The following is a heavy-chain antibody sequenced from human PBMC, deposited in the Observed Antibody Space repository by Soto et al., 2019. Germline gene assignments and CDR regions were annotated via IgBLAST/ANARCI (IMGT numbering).Heavy chain of an antibody. D-gene: IGHD2-15*01. J-gene: IGHJ4*02. Sequence: ASVKVSCKASGGTFSSYAISWVRQAPGQGLEWMGGIIPIFGTANYAQKFQGRVTITADESTSTAYMELSSLRSEDTAVYYCASSDIGYCSGGSCYHPVYWGQGTLVTVSS. CDR1: GGTFSSYA. V-gene: IGHV1-69*13. CDR2: IIPIFGTA. CDR3: ASSDIGYCSGGSCYHPVY.